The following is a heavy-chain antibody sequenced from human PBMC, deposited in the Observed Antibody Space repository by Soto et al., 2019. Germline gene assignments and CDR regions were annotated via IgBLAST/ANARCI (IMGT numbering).Heavy chain of an antibody. J-gene: IGHJ5*01. CDR2: VSYDESHV. V-gene: IGHV3-30*18. D-gene: IGHD2-15*01. CDR3: AKDMYPRAVAMSCSAWGDS. Sequence: WGSLILSCAASGFTLSTFGIHWVRQAPGKGLEWVALVSYDESHVYYADSVKGRFAISRDISKNTVYLQMDSLRSEDTAIYYCAKDMYPRAVAMSCSAWGDSWGQGTLVTVSS. CDR1: GFTLSTFG.